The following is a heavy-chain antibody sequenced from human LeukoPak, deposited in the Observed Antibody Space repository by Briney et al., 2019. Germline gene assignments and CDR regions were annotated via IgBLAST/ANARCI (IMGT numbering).Heavy chain of an antibody. V-gene: IGHV4-59*01. D-gene: IGHD5-18*01. J-gene: IGHJ2*01. Sequence: SETLSLTCTVSGGSISSYYWSWIRQPPGKGLEWIGYIYYSGSTNYNPSLKSRVTISVGTSKNQFSLKLSSVTAADTAVYYCARGGYSYGYTDWYFDLWGRGTLVTVSS. CDR2: IYYSGST. CDR1: GGSISSYY. CDR3: ARGGYSYGYTDWYFDL.